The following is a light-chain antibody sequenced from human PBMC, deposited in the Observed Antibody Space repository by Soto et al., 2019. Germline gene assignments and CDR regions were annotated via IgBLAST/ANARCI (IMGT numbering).Light chain of an antibody. V-gene: IGKV3-20*01. CDR2: DAS. CDR3: QQYSSSPRT. Sequence: EMVLTQSPGTLSSSPGERATLSCRASQSVSSSYVAWYQQKRGQAPRLLIYDASSKTNGIQDRFSGSASGKEFTLTISSLEPEDFAAYYCQQYSSSPRTFGQRPKVEIK. CDR1: QSVSSSY. J-gene: IGKJ1*01.